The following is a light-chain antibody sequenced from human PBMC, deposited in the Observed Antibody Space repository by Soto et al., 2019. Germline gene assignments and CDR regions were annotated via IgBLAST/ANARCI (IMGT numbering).Light chain of an antibody. J-gene: IGKJ1*01. CDR1: QSIRSY. V-gene: IGKV1-39*01. Sequence: DIQMTQSPSSLSASVGDRVTITCRASQSIRSYLNWYPQTQGKAPKLXIYAASSLQSGVPSRFSCSGAGTDCTRPISSLQPEDFETYYCQQSSEAPWTFGQGTKVDIK. CDR2: AAS. CDR3: QQSSEAPWT.